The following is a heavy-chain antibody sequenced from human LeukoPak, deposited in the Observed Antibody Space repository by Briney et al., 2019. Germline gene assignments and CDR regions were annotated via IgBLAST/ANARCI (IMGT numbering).Heavy chain of an antibody. J-gene: IGHJ4*02. Sequence: GDSLKISCKGSGYNFPYYWIAWVRQMPGKGLGWMGIIYPDDSDARYSPSFQGQVTISADMSITTAYLRWNTLKASDTAIYYCARADGYTAHFDSWGQGTLVSVSS. CDR1: GYNFPYYW. V-gene: IGHV5-51*01. CDR2: IYPDDSDA. CDR3: ARADGYTAHFDS. D-gene: IGHD5-24*01.